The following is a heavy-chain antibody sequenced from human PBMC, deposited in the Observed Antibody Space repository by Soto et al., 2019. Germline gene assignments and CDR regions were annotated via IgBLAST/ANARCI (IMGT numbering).Heavy chain of an antibody. Sequence: EVQLVESGGGLVKPGGSLRLSCAASGFTFSSYSMNWVRQAPGKGLEWVSSISSSSSYIYYADSVKGRFTISRDNXXXXXXXXXXXXXXXXXXXXXXXXXXXXXXXXDCYDYWGQGTLVTVSS. V-gene: IGHV3-21*01. D-gene: IGHD2-21*01. CDR2: ISSSSSYI. CDR1: GFTFSSYS. J-gene: IGHJ4*02. CDR3: XXXXXXXXXXDCYDY.